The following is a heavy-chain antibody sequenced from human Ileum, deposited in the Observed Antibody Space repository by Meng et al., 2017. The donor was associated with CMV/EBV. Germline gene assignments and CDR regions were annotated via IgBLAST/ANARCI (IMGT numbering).Heavy chain of an antibody. D-gene: IGHD2-2*01. CDR1: GFTFTDHY. CDR2: AKNRANHYGT. J-gene: IGHJ4*02. Sequence: SCAASGFTFTDHYMDWIRQSPGKGLEWVGRAKNRANHYGTEYAASVKGRFTISRDDSKNSLYLQMNSLKSEDTAVYYCVRDSRNYAFDFWGQGTLVTVSS. CDR3: VRDSRNYAFDF. V-gene: IGHV3-72*01.